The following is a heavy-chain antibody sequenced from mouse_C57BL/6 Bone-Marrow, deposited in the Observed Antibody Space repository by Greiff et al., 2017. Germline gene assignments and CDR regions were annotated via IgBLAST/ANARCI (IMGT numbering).Heavy chain of an antibody. V-gene: IGHV1-59*01. CDR3: AREFYVFDVSWCAY. CDR1: GYTFTSYW. J-gene: IGHJ3*01. CDR2: IDPSDSYT. Sequence: QVQLQQPGAELVRPGTSVKLSCKASGYTFTSYWMHWVKQRPGQGLEWIGVIDPSDSYTNYNQKFKGKATLTVDTSSSTAYMQLSSLTSEDSAVYYCAREFYVFDVSWCAYWGQGTLVTVSA. D-gene: IGHD2-3*01.